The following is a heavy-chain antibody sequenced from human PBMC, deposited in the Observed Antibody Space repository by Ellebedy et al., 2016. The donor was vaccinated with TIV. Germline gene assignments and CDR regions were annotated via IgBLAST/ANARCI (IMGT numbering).Heavy chain of an antibody. CDR2: INTYNSKT. CDR1: GYTFTSYG. Sequence: AASVKVSCKASGYTFTSYGLSWVRQAPGQGLEWMGWINTYNSKTKFAQKVQGRVTMTTDTSTSTAYMELRSLRSDDTAVYYCTRDRGSYAYDYWGRGTLVTVSS. V-gene: IGHV1-18*04. D-gene: IGHD3-16*01. J-gene: IGHJ4*02. CDR3: TRDRGSYAYDY.